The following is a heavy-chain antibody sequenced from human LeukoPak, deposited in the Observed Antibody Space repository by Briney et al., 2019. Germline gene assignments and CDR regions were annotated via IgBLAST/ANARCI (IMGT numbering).Heavy chain of an antibody. J-gene: IGHJ3*02. V-gene: IGHV6-1*01. CDR3: ARRLTGSLYAFDI. CDR2: TYQRSNWYY. D-gene: IGHD1-26*01. CDR1: GDTVSYSSAV. Sequence: SQTLSLTCAISGDTVSYSSAVWKWIRLSPSRGLEWLGRTYQRSNWYYEYAVSVKSRININPDRSKNQVSLQLNSVTPDDSAIYYCARRLTGSLYAFDIWGQGTVVTVSS.